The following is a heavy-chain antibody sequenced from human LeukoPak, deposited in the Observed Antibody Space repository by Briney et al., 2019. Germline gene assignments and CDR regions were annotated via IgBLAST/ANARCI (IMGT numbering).Heavy chain of an antibody. D-gene: IGHD3-10*01. CDR2: IYDNEGT. V-gene: IGHV4-59*01. J-gene: IGHJ5*02. CDR1: GASMSSFY. CDR3: ARIGSGNYYWFDP. Sequence: SETLSLTCTVSGASMSSFYWSWIRQPPGKRLEWIGYIYDNEGTNYNPSFESRVTISVDTSKNQFSLKLKSVTAADTAVYYCARIGSGNYYWFDPWGQGTLVTVSS.